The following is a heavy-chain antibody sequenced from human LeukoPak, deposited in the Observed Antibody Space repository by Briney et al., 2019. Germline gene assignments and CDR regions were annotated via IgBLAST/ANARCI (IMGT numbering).Heavy chain of an antibody. CDR3: ASPYYDSSALRDIGY. V-gene: IGHV3-21*01. CDR2: ISSSSSYI. J-gene: IGHJ4*02. CDR1: GFTFSSYN. Sequence: GGSLRLSCAASGFTFSSYNMNWVRQAPGKGLEWVSSISSSSSYIYYADSVKGRFTISGDNAKNSLYLQMNSLRAEDTAVYYCASPYYDSSALRDIGYWGQGTLVTVSS. D-gene: IGHD3-22*01.